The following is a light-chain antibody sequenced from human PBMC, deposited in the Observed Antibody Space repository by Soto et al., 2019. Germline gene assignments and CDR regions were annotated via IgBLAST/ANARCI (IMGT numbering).Light chain of an antibody. CDR3: QQLNSYPHT. V-gene: IGKV1-9*01. CDR2: AAS. CDR1: QGISSY. Sequence: IPLTQSPSSLSASVGDRVTITCRASQGISSYLAWYQQKPGKAPKLLIYAASTLQSGVPSRFSGSGSGTDFTLTISSLQPEDFATYYCQQLNSYPHTFGQGTRLEIK. J-gene: IGKJ5*01.